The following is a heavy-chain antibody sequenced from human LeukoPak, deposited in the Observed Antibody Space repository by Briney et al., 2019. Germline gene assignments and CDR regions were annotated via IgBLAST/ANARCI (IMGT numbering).Heavy chain of an antibody. CDR3: ARRYFDY. J-gene: IGHJ4*02. D-gene: IGHD1-14*01. CDR1: GFTFSNYA. Sequence: GGSLRLSCAASGFTFSNYAMSWVRQAPGKGLEWVSAISANGGGTYYADSVKGRFTISRDNSKNTLYLQMNSLRAEDTAVYYCARRYFDYWGQGTLVTVSS. V-gene: IGHV3-23*01. CDR2: ISANGGGT.